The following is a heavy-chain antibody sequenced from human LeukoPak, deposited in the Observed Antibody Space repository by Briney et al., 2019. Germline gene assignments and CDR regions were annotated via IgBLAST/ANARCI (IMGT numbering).Heavy chain of an antibody. CDR2: ISGSGGST. Sequence: AGGSLRLSCAASGFTVSSNYMSWVRQAPGKGLEWVSVISGSGGSTYYADSVKGRFTISRDNSKNTLYLQMNSLRAEDTAVYYCAKGRNPYDSSGYFDYWGQGTLVTVSS. CDR3: AKGRNPYDSSGYFDY. J-gene: IGHJ4*02. CDR1: GFTVSSNY. V-gene: IGHV3-23*01. D-gene: IGHD3-22*01.